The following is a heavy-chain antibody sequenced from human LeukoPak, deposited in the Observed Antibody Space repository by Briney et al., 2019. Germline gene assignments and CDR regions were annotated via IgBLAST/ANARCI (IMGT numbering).Heavy chain of an antibody. CDR1: GGSVSSGSYY. V-gene: IGHV4-61*01. Sequence: SETLSLTCTVSGGSVSSGSYYWSWIRQPPGKGLEWIGYIYYSGSTNYNPSLKSRVTISVDTSKNQFSLKLSSVTAADTAVYYCATIGSGYWGQGTLVTVSS. CDR3: ATIGSGY. D-gene: IGHD6-19*01. J-gene: IGHJ4*02. CDR2: IYYSGST.